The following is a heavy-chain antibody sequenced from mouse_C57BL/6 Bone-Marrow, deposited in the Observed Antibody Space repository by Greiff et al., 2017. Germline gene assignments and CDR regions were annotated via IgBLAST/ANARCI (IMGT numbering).Heavy chain of an antibody. Sequence: QVQLKQPGAELVKPGASVKLSCKASGYTFTSYWMHWVKQRPGQGLEWIGMIHPNSGSTNYNEKFKSKATLTVDKSSLTAYMQLSSLTSEDSAVYYCARVPSLYYYGSSYSYYFDYWGQGTTLTVSS. J-gene: IGHJ2*01. CDR3: ARVPSLYYYGSSYSYYFDY. V-gene: IGHV1-64*01. D-gene: IGHD1-1*01. CDR1: GYTFTSYW. CDR2: IHPNSGST.